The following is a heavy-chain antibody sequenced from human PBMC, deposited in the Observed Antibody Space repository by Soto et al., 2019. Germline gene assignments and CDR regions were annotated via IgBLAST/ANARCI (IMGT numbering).Heavy chain of an antibody. V-gene: IGHV4-34*01. Sequence: QVQLQQWGAGLLKPSETLSLTCAVYGGSFSGYQWSWIRQTPGKGLEWIGEINDSGNINYNPSLKGRVTILIDTTKKHIYLKLSSVTAADTAVYYCARGLILWFGELSRRGGYYYYVDVWGKGTTVTVSS. CDR3: ARGLILWFGELSRRGGYYYYVDV. CDR2: INDSGNI. D-gene: IGHD3-10*01. J-gene: IGHJ6*03. CDR1: GGSFSGYQ.